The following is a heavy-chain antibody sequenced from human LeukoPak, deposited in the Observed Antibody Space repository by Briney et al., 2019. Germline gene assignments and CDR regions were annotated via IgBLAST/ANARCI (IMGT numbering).Heavy chain of an antibody. CDR3: ARDHYDSSGTFDY. J-gene: IGHJ4*02. CDR2: ISYDGSKK. V-gene: IGHV3-30*03. CDR1: GFTFSSYG. Sequence: PGRSLRLSCAASGFTFSSYGMHWVRQAPGKGLEWVTVISYDGSKKYYGDSVKGRFTISRDNSRNTLYLQMNGLRAEDTAVYYCARDHYDSSGTFDYWGQGTLVTVSS. D-gene: IGHD3-22*01.